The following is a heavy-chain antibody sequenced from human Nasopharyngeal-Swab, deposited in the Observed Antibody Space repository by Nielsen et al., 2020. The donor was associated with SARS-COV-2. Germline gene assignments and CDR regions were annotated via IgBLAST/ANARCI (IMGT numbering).Heavy chain of an antibody. CDR1: GFIFSNYD. CDR3: AKEPRALTMIGEC. D-gene: IGHD3-22*01. CDR2: ISGSGGST. V-gene: IGHV3-23*01. J-gene: IGHJ4*02. Sequence: GESLKISCRASGFIFSNYDLGWVRQAPGKGLEWVSAISGSGGSTYYADSVKGRFTISRDNSKNTLYLQMNSLRAEDTAVYYCAKEPRALTMIGECWGQGTLVTVSS.